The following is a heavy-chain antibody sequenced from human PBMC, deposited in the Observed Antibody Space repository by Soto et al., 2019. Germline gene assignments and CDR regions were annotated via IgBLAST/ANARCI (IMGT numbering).Heavy chain of an antibody. CDR2: IIPIFGTA. CDR1: GGTFSSYA. D-gene: IGHD6-13*01. J-gene: IGHJ4*02. V-gene: IGHV1-69*12. CDR3: ARRWAAGILWDGYFDY. Sequence: QVQLVQSGAEVKKPGSSVKVSCKASGGTFSSYAISWVRQAPGQGLEWMGGIIPIFGTANYAQKFQGRVTITADESTSTAYMELSRLRSEDTAVYYCARRWAAGILWDGYFDYWGQGTLVTVSS.